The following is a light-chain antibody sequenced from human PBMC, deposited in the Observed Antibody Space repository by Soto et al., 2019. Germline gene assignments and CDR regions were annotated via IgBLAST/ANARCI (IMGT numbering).Light chain of an antibody. CDR1: SSKIGTST. CDR3: AAWDDSQNGPM. CDR2: STN. V-gene: IGLV1-44*01. Sequence: QSVLTQPSSVSGTHGQRVTISCSGGSSKIGTSTVNWYHQVPGTAPKLLIYSTNQRPSGVPERFSGSTSGTSASLAINGLQSEDEGVFLCAAWDDSQNGPMFGGGTKLTVL. J-gene: IGLJ3*02.